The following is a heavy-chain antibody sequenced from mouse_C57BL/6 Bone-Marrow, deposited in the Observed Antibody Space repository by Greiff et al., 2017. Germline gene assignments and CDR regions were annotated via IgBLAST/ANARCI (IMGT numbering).Heavy chain of an antibody. J-gene: IGHJ3*01. V-gene: IGHV1-82*01. CDR3: ARGFAY. CDR2: IYPGDGDT. CDR1: GYAFSSSW. Sequence: VQLQQSGPELVKPGASVKISCKASGYAFSSSWMNWVKQRPGTGLEWIGRIYPGDGDTNYNGKFKGKATLTADKSSSTAYMQLSSLTSEDSAVYFCARGFAYWGQGTLVTGSA.